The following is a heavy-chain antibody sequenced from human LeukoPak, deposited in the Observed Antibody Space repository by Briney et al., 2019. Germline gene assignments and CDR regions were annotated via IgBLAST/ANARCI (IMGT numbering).Heavy chain of an antibody. J-gene: IGHJ4*02. CDR2: IIPIFGTA. Sequence: SVKVSCKASGGTFSSYAISWVRQAPGQGLEWMGGIIPIFGTANYAQKFQGRVTMTRNTSISTAYMELSSLRSEDTAVYYCARGLTFIAALDYWGQGTLVTVSS. V-gene: IGHV1-69*05. CDR3: ARGLTFIAALDY. D-gene: IGHD6-13*01. CDR1: GGTFSSYA.